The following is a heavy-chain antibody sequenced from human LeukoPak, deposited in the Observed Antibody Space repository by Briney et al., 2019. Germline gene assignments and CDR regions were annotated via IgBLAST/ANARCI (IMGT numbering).Heavy chain of an antibody. D-gene: IGHD6-19*01. V-gene: IGHV1-2*02. J-gene: IGHJ4*02. Sequence: GSVKVSCKASGYSFTGYYMYWVRQAPGQGLEWMGWINPNSGGTNYAQKFQDRVTMSRDTSISTAYMELSRLRSDDTAVYYCAKISSGWSFDYWGQGTLVTVSS. CDR2: INPNSGGT. CDR1: GYSFTGYY. CDR3: AKISSGWSFDY.